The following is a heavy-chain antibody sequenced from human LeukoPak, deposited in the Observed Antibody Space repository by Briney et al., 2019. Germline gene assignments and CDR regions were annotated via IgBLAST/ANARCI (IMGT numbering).Heavy chain of an antibody. Sequence: SETLSLTCTVSGGSISSYYWSWIRQPPGEGLEWIGYIYYSGSTNYNPSLQSRVTISVDTSKNQFSLKLSSVTAADTAVYYCARATYSSGWGTSDYWGRRTLVTVSS. CDR3: ARATYSSGWGTSDY. CDR1: GGSISSYY. V-gene: IGHV4-59*01. D-gene: IGHD6-19*01. CDR2: IYYSGST. J-gene: IGHJ4*02.